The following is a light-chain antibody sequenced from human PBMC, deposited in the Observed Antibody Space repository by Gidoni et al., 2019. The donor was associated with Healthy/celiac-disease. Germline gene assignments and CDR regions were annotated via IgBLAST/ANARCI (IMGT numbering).Light chain of an antibody. CDR3: QQRSNWPGLT. J-gene: IGKJ4*01. V-gene: IGKV3-11*01. CDR1: QSVSSY. Sequence: EIVLTQSPATLSWSPGERATLSCRASQSVSSYLAWYQQKPGQAPRLLIYDASNRATGIPARCSGSGSGTDFTLTISSLEPEDYAVDYCQQRSNWPGLTFGGXTKVEIK. CDR2: DAS.